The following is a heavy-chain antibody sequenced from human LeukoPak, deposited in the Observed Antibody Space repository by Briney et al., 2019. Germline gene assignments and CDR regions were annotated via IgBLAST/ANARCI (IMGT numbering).Heavy chain of an antibody. D-gene: IGHD5-18*01. Sequence: ASVKVSCKASGYTFTTYDINWVRQATGQGLEWMGWMNPNSGNTGYAQKFQGRVTMTRNTSIRTAFMELSGLRSDDTAVYFCARRNTAMVAGLDYWGQGSLVTVSS. CDR3: ARRNTAMVAGLDY. CDR2: MNPNSGNT. J-gene: IGHJ4*02. V-gene: IGHV1-8*01. CDR1: GYTFTTYD.